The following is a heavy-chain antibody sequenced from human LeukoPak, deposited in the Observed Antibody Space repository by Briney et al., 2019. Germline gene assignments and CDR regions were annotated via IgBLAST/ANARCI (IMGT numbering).Heavy chain of an antibody. CDR1: GFTFDDYG. Sequence: GGSLRLSCAASGFTFDDYGMSWVRQAPGKGLEWVSGINWNGASTGYADSVKGRFTISRDNAKNSLYLQMNSLRAEDTAVYYCARFHSSSWLYDQWGQGTLVTVSS. V-gene: IGHV3-20*04. J-gene: IGHJ4*02. D-gene: IGHD6-13*01. CDR3: ARFHSSSWLYDQ. CDR2: INWNGAST.